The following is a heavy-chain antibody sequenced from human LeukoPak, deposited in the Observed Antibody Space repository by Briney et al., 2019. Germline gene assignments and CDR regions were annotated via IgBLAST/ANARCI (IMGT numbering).Heavy chain of an antibody. D-gene: IGHD7-27*01. CDR2: IYSGGST. CDR1: GFTVSSNY. CDR3: ARLTGEFGYYFDY. Sequence: GGSLRLSCAPSGFTVSSNYMSWVRQAPGKGLEWVAVIYSGGSTYYADSVKGRFPISKDNSKNTLYLQMNSLRAEDTAVYYCARLTGEFGYYFDYWGQGTLVTVSS. J-gene: IGHJ4*02. V-gene: IGHV3-66*02.